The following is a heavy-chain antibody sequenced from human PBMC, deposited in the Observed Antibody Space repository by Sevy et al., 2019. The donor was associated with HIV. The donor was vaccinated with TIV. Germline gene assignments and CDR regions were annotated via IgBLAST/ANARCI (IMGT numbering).Heavy chain of an antibody. CDR3: VKRYSSGWYYFDY. CDR1: GFTFSSYA. D-gene: IGHD6-19*01. V-gene: IGHV3-64D*06. J-gene: IGHJ4*02. Sequence: GGSLRLSCSASGFTFSSYAMYWVRQAPGKGLEYVSAISSNGGSTYYADSVKGRFTISRDNSKNTLYLQMSSLRAEDTAVYYCVKRYSSGWYYFDYWGQGTLVTVSS. CDR2: ISSNGGST.